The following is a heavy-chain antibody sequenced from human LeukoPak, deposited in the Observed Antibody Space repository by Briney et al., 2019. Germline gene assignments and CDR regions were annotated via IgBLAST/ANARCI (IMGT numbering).Heavy chain of an antibody. D-gene: IGHD3-3*01. V-gene: IGHV3-21*01. CDR3: ARDGTPTYYDFWSGYYTGKDY. CDR2: ISSSSSYI. Sequence: PGGSLGLSCAASGSTFSSYSMNWVRQAPGKGLEWVSSISSSSSYIYYADSVKGRFTISRDNAKNSLYLQMNSLRAEDTAVYYCARDGTPTYYDFWSGYYTGKDYWGQGTLVTVSS. CDR1: GSTFSSYS. J-gene: IGHJ4*02.